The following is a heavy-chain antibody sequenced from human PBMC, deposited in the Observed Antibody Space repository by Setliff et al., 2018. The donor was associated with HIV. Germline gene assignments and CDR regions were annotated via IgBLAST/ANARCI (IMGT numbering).Heavy chain of an antibody. CDR2: IIPIFGTT. J-gene: IGHJ4*02. D-gene: IGHD2-21*01. V-gene: IGHV1-69*13. CDR3: ARDRLGHIDRPYFDY. CDR1: GGTFSSYP. Sequence: SVKVSCKASGGTFSSYPISWVRQAPGQGLEWMGGIIPIFGTTHYAQKFQGRVTVTADESTSTAYMQLSSLRSDDTAVYYCARDRLGHIDRPYFDYWGQGTLVTVSS.